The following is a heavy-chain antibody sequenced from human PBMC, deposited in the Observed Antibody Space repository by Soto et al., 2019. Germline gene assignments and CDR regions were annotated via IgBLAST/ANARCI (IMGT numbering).Heavy chain of an antibody. D-gene: IGHD1-26*01. J-gene: IGHJ6*02. CDR2: IIPIFGTA. Sequence: ASVKVSCKASGYTFTSYGISWVRQAPGQGLEWMGGIIPIFGTANYAQKFQGRVTITADESTSTAYMELSSLRSEDTAVYYCARGSLGGSYYYYYYYGMDVWGQGTTVTVSS. CDR1: GYTFTSYG. CDR3: ARGSLGGSYYYYYYYGMDV. V-gene: IGHV1-69*13.